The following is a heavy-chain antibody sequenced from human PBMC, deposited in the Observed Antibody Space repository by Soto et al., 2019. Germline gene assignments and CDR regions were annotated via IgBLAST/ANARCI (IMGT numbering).Heavy chain of an antibody. CDR2: INPNSGGT. J-gene: IGHJ6*02. V-gene: IGHV1-2*02. D-gene: IGHD6-13*01. CDR1: GYTFTGYY. Sequence: ASVKVSCKASGYTFTGYYMHWVRQAPGQGLEWMGWINPNSGGTNYAQKFQGRVTMTRDTSIRTAYMELSRLRSDDTAVYYCTLAAAYYYYGMDVWGQGTTVTVSS. CDR3: TLAAAYYYYGMDV.